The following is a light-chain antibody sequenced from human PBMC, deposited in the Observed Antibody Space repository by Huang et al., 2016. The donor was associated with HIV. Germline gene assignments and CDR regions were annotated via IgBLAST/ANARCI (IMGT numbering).Light chain of an antibody. V-gene: IGKV3-20*01. CDR3: HLYGASPPDP. CDR2: GTS. Sequence: EIVLTQFSGTLSLSPGERATLSCRTSQSVISDYLAWYQQKPGQAPRLLIYGTSNKATGIPDRCTGGRSGTDFTLTIIGIEPEDFAMYYCHLYGASPPDPFGQGTKLEIK. J-gene: IGKJ2*01. CDR1: QSVISDY.